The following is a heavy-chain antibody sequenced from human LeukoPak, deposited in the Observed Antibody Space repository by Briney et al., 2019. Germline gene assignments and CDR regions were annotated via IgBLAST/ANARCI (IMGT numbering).Heavy chain of an antibody. CDR3: ARRAGVEGMYYFDY. CDR1: GFTFSSYW. D-gene: IGHD6-13*01. CDR2: INSDGSST. J-gene: IGHJ4*02. Sequence: GGSLRLSCAASGFTFSSYWMHWVRQAPGKGLVWVSLINSDGSSTRYADSVKGRFTISRDNAKNTLYLQMNSLRAEDTAVYYSARRAGVEGMYYFDYWGQGTLVTVSS. V-gene: IGHV3-74*01.